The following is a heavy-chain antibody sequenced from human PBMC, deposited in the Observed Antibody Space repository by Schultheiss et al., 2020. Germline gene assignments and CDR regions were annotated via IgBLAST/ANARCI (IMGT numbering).Heavy chain of an antibody. J-gene: IGHJ5*02. CDR3: ANLHLYYYGSGSYTNWFDP. Sequence: SETLSLTCAVSGYSISSGYYWGWIRQPPGKGLEWIGYIYYSGSTYYNPSLKSRVTISVDTSKNQFSLKLSSVTAADTAVYYCANLHLYYYGSGSYTNWFDPWGQGTLVTVSS. V-gene: IGHV4-38-2*01. D-gene: IGHD3-10*01. CDR1: GYSISSGYY. CDR2: IYYSGST.